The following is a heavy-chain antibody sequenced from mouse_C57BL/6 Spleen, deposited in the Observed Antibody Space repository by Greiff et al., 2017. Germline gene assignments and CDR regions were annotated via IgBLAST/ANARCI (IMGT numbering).Heavy chain of an antibody. J-gene: IGHJ4*01. D-gene: IGHD2-10*01. Sequence: EVQLQQSGPELVKPGASVKISCKASGYTFTDYYMNWVKQSHGKSLEWIGDINPNNGGTSYNQKFKGKATLTVDKSSSTAYMELRSLTSEDSAVYYCARFLLSHAMDYWGQGTSVTVSS. CDR3: ARFLLSHAMDY. CDR2: INPNNGGT. CDR1: GYTFTDYY. V-gene: IGHV1-26*01.